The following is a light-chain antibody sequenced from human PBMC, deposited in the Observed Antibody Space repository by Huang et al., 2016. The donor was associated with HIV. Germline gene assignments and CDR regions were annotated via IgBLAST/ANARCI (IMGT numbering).Light chain of an antibody. V-gene: IGKV1D-12*01. CDR3: QQVDAFPLT. CDR2: ATS. J-gene: IGKJ4*01. CDR1: QNIMKG. Sequence: IQMTQSPPSVSASVGDRVTITCRASQNIMKGLAWYQVKPGKVPKLLISATSSLQSGVPSRCSASGSGTDFTLTVNSLELEDFATYYCQQVDAFPLTFGGGTKVEI.